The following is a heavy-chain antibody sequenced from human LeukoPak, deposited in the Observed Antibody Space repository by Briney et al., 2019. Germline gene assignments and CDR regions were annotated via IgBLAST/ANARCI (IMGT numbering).Heavy chain of an antibody. J-gene: IGHJ5*02. CDR3: ARDSCIAAAGQFDP. Sequence: SETLSLTCAVYGGSFSGYYWSWIRQPPGKGLEWIGEINHSGSTNYNPSHKSRVTISVDTSKNQFSLKLSSVTAADTAVYYCARDSCIAAAGQFDPWGQGTLVTVSS. D-gene: IGHD6-13*01. V-gene: IGHV4-34*01. CDR2: INHSGST. CDR1: GGSFSGYY.